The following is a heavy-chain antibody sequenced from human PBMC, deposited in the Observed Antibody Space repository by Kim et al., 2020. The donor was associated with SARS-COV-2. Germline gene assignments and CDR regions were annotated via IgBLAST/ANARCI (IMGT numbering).Heavy chain of an antibody. CDR2: ISGSGGST. J-gene: IGHJ3*02. Sequence: GGSLRLSCAASGFTFSSYAMSWVRQAPGKGLEWVSAISGSGGSTYYADSVKGRFTISRDNSKNTLYLQMNSLRAEDTAVYYCAKLSQDYYDSRGAFDIWGQGTMVTVSS. CDR1: GFTFSSYA. D-gene: IGHD3-22*01. V-gene: IGHV3-23*01. CDR3: AKLSQDYYDSRGAFDI.